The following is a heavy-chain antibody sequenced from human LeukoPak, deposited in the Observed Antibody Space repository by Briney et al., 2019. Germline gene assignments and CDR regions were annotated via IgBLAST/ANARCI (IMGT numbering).Heavy chain of an antibody. J-gene: IGHJ4*02. CDR3: ARATGWFQAFDY. CDR1: GFTFSNYA. V-gene: IGHV3-23*01. Sequence: GGSLRLSCAASGFTFSNYAMSWVRQAPGKGLEWVSAISGSGDNTYYADSVKGRFTVSRDNAKNSLYLQMNSLRAEDTAVYYCARATGWFQAFDYWGQGTLVTVSS. D-gene: IGHD6-19*01. CDR2: ISGSGDNT.